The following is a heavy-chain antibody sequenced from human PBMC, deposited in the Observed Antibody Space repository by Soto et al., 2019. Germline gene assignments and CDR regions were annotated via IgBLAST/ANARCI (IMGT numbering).Heavy chain of an antibody. Sequence: GGSLRLSCAASGFTFSSYSMNWVRQAPGTELEWVSSISSSSSYIYYADSVKGRFTISRDNAKNSLYLQMNSLRAEDTAVYYCARDHPLVDIVVVPAANGFDPWGQGTLVTVSS. CDR1: GFTFSSYS. J-gene: IGHJ5*02. CDR2: ISSSSSYI. D-gene: IGHD2-2*03. CDR3: ARDHPLVDIVVVPAANGFDP. V-gene: IGHV3-21*01.